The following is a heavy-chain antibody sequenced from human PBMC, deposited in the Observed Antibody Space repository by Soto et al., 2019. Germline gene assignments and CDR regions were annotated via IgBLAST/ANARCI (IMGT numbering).Heavy chain of an antibody. CDR3: ARHMMTTVPMGFDY. J-gene: IGHJ4*02. V-gene: IGHV4-39*01. CDR2: IYYSGST. Sequence: SETLSLTCTVSGGSISSSSYYWGWIRQPPGKGLEWIGSIYYSGSTYYNPSLKSRVTISVDTSKNQFSLKLSSVTAADTAVYYCARHMMTTVPMGFDYWGQGSLVIVSS. D-gene: IGHD4-17*01. CDR1: GGSISSSSYY.